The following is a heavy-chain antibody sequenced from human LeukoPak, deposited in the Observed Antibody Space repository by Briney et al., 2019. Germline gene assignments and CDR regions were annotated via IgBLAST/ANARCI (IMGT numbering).Heavy chain of an antibody. V-gene: IGHV3-30-3*01. CDR1: DFTFKNYA. J-gene: IGHJ4*02. D-gene: IGHD5-12*01. CDR3: AREVYSGYVGSRPFDY. CDR2: ISFDGTNK. Sequence: GGSLRLSCAASDFTFKNYAMHWVRQAPGKGLEWVAVISFDGTNKYWADSVKGRITVSRDNSNNTVYLQIDSLTGDDTAVYYCAREVYSGYVGSRPFDYWGQGTLVTVSS.